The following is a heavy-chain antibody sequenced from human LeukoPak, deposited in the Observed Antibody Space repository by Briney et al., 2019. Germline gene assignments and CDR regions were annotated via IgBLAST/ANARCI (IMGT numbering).Heavy chain of an antibody. V-gene: IGHV4-34*01. D-gene: IGHD6-6*01. CDR2: INHSGST. J-gene: IGHJ4*02. Sequence: SETLSLTCAVYGGSFSGYYWSWIRQPPGKGLEWIGEINHSGSTNYNPSLKSRVTISVDTSKNQFSLKLRSVTAADTAVYYCASQSVLKASSSSSPFDYWGQGTLVTVSS. CDR1: GGSFSGYY. CDR3: ASQSVLKASSSSSPFDY.